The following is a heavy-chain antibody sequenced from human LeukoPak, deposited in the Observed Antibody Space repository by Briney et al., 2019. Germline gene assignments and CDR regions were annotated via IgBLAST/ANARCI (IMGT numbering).Heavy chain of an antibody. D-gene: IGHD3-10*01. V-gene: IGHV3-23*01. J-gene: IGHJ4*02. CDR1: GFTFGTYA. CDR3: AKDFRGRFHSSETTLDY. CDR2: ISSGGGST. Sequence: PGGSLRLSCAASGFTFGTYAMSWVRQAPGKGLEWVSSISSGGGSTYYADSVKGRFTISRDNSKNTLYLQMNSLRAEDTAVYYCAKDFRGRFHSSETTLDYWGQGTLVTVSS.